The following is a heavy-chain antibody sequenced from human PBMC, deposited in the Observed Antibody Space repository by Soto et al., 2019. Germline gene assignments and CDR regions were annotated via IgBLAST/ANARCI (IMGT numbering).Heavy chain of an antibody. Sequence: QVQLQESGPGLVKPSQTLSLTCTVSGGSISSGGYYWSWIRQHPGKGLEWIGYIYYSGSTYYNPSLKSRVTISVEPYKNQFYLKLSSVTAADTAVYYCARGRYSSGWPDAFDIWGQGTMVTVSS. CDR1: GGSISSGGYY. CDR2: IYYSGST. D-gene: IGHD6-19*01. V-gene: IGHV4-31*03. CDR3: ARGRYSSGWPDAFDI. J-gene: IGHJ3*02.